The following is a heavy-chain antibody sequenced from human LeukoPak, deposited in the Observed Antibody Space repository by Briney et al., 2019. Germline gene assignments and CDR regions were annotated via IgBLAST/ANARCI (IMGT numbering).Heavy chain of an antibody. Sequence: GASVKVSCKASGYTFTSYDINWVRQATGQGLEWMGWMKPNSGNTGYAQKFQGRVTMTRNTSISTAYMELSSLRSEDTAVYYCARFIAVADRFDPWSQGTLVTVSS. CDR3: ARFIAVADRFDP. CDR1: GYTFTSYD. CDR2: MKPNSGNT. V-gene: IGHV1-8*01. J-gene: IGHJ5*02. D-gene: IGHD6-19*01.